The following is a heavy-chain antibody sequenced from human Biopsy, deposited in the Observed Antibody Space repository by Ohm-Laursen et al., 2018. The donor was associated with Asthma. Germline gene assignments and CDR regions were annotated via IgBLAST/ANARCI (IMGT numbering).Heavy chain of an antibody. CDR2: VYWTGST. CDR1: GGSISSFY. Sequence: SETLSLTCSVYGGSISSFYWSWIRQSPEKGLEWMGYVYWTGSTYYNPSLKSRVSISIDTSKNQFSLKLSSVTAADTAVYYCARAQDYYDSRGYYRSFDYWGQGTLVTVSS. D-gene: IGHD3-22*01. V-gene: IGHV4-59*12. J-gene: IGHJ4*02. CDR3: ARAQDYYDSRGYYRSFDY.